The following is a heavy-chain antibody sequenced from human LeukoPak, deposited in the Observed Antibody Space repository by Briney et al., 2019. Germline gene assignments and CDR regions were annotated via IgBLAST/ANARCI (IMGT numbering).Heavy chain of an antibody. J-gene: IGHJ4*02. V-gene: IGHV3-23*01. CDR2: ISGSGSST. Sequence: GGSLRLSCAASGFTFSNYAMSWVRQVPGKGLEWVSTISGSGSSTYYADSVKGRFTISRDNSKNTLYLQMNSLRAEDTAGYYCSLVPNYWGQGALVTVSS. D-gene: IGHD6-13*01. CDR3: SLVPNY. CDR1: GFTFSNYA.